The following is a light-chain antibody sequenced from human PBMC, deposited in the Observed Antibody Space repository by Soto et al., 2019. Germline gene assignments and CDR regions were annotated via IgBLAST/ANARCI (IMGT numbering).Light chain of an antibody. CDR1: QSISSY. Sequence: DIQMTQSPSSLSASVGDRVTITCRASQSISSYLNWYQQKPGKAPKLLIYAASSLQSGVPSRFSGSGSGTDFTLTISSLQPEDFAVYYCQLYGSSSYTFGQGTKLEIK. CDR3: QLYGSSSYT. V-gene: IGKV1-39*02. CDR2: AAS. J-gene: IGKJ2*01.